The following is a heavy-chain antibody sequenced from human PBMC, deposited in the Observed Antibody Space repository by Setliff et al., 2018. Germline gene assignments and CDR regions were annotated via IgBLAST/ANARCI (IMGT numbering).Heavy chain of an antibody. CDR2: IYYSGTT. CDR1: GGSISNYY. J-gene: IGHJ4*02. D-gene: IGHD6-13*01. Sequence: PSETLSLTCTVSGGSISNYYWSWIRQPPGKGLEWIGYIYYSGTTNSIPSLKSRVTISVDTSKNQFSLKLSSVTAADTAVYYCASTIQLAAAGNYFDYWGQGTLVTVSS. CDR3: ASTIQLAAAGNYFDY. V-gene: IGHV4-59*08.